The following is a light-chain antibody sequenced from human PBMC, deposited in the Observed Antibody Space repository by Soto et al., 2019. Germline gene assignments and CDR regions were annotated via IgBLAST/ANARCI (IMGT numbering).Light chain of an antibody. CDR3: SSYAGSNIL. Sequence: QSALTQPPSASGSPGQSVTISCTGTSSDVGGYNYVSWYQQHPGKAPKLMIYEVSKRPSGVPDRFSGSKSGNTASLTVSGLQAEDEDDYYCSSYAGSNILFGGGTLLTVL. V-gene: IGLV2-8*01. CDR1: SSDVGGYNY. CDR2: EVS. J-gene: IGLJ2*01.